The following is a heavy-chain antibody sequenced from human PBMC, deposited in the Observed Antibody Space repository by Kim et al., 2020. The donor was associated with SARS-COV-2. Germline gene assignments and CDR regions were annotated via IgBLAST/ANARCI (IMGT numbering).Heavy chain of an antibody. CDR3: ATDSVVVPAARAYYYYGMDV. D-gene: IGHD2-2*01. CDR2: IKQDGSET. V-gene: IGHV3-7*04. CDR1: GFTFSSYW. J-gene: IGHJ6*04. Sequence: GGSLRLSCAASGFTFSSYWMSWVRQAPGKGLEWVANIKQDGSETYYVDSVKGRFTISRDNAKNSLYLQMNSLRAEDTAVYYCATDSVVVPAARAYYYYGMDVWGEGTTVTVSS.